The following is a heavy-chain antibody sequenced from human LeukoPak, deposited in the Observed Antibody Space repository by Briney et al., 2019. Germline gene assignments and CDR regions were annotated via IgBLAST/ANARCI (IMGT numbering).Heavy chain of an antibody. V-gene: IGHV1-2*02. J-gene: IGHJ3*02. D-gene: IGHD2-15*01. CDR1: GYIFTAYY. Sequence: ASVKVSCTASGYIFTAYYIHWLRQAPGKGLEWIGWINPNSGGTSFALNFQGRVTLTRDTSISTVYMELSRLRSDDTAVYYCARDLSGGALGAFDIWGQGTMVTVSS. CDR2: INPNSGGT. CDR3: ARDLSGGALGAFDI.